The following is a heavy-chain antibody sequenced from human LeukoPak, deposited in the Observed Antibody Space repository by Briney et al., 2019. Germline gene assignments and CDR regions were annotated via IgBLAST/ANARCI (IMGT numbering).Heavy chain of an antibody. CDR2: INHSGST. V-gene: IGHV4-61*08. Sequence: PSETLSLTCTVSGGSISGGGYYWSWIRQPPGEGLEWIGEINHSGSTNYNPSLKSRVTISVDTSKNQFSLKLSSVTAADTAVYYCARDRGYSYGANYYNGMDVWGQGTTVTVSS. CDR3: ARDRGYSYGANYYNGMDV. D-gene: IGHD5-18*01. CDR1: GGSISGGGYY. J-gene: IGHJ6*02.